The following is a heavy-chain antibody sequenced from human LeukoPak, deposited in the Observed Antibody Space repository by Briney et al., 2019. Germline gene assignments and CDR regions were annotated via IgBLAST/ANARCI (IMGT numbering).Heavy chain of an antibody. Sequence: SETLSLTCTVSGGSISSSSYYWGWIRQPPGKGLEWIGSIYYSGSTYYNPSLKSRVTISVDTSKNQFSLKLSSVTAADTAVYYCARHPRIDPAFDIWAQGTMVTVSS. V-gene: IGHV4-39*01. J-gene: IGHJ3*02. CDR1: GGSISSSSYY. CDR3: ARHPRIDPAFDI. CDR2: IYYSGST. D-gene: IGHD2-15*01.